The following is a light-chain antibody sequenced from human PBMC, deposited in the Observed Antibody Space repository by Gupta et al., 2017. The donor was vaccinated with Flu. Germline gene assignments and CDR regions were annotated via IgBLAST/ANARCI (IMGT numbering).Light chain of an antibody. CDR3: NSRDSSDNHQAV. Sequence: SSELTQDPAVSVALGQTVRITCQGDSLRSYYASWYQQKPGQAPVLVIYAKNNRPSGIPDRFSGSSSGNTASLTIAGAQAEDEADYYRNSRDSSDNHQAVFGGGTKLTVL. CDR1: SLRSYY. V-gene: IGLV3-19*01. J-gene: IGLJ2*01. CDR2: AKN.